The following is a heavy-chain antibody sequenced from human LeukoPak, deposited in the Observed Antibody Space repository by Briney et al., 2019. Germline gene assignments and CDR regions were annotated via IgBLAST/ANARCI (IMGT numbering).Heavy chain of an antibody. Sequence: SETLSLTCTVSGGSISSYYWSWIRQPAGKGLEGSGGIYTSGSTNYNPSLKRRVTMSVDTSKTPFSLKLSSVTAADTAVYYCARDHRVIFPSAFGSSLQQWLDYYYYSGMDVWGQGTTVTVSS. CDR1: GGSISSYY. D-gene: IGHD6-19*01. J-gene: IGHJ6*02. CDR2: IYTSGST. V-gene: IGHV4-4*07. CDR3: ARDHRVIFPSAFGSSLQQWLDYYYYSGMDV.